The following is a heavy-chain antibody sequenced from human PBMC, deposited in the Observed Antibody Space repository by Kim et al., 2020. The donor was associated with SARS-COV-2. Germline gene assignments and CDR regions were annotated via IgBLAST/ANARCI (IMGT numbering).Heavy chain of an antibody. D-gene: IGHD3-10*01. Sequence: FTISRDNSKNTLYLQMNSLRAEDTAVYYCARDLGGSGPLGENYYYYGMDVWGQGTTVTVSS. J-gene: IGHJ6*02. CDR3: ARDLGGSGPLGENYYYYGMDV. V-gene: IGHV3-30*01.